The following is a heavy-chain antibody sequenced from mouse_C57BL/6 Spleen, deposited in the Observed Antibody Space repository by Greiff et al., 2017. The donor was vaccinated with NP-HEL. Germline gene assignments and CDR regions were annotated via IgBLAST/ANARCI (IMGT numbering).Heavy chain of an antibody. Sequence: QVQLQQPGTELVKPGASVKLSCKASGYTFTSDWMHWVKQRPGQGLEWIGNINPSNGGTNYNEKFKSKATLTVDKSSSTAYMQLSSLTSEDTAVYYCARSELWGDGDYWGQGTTLTVSS. CDR1: GYTFTSDW. J-gene: IGHJ2*01. CDR3: ARSELWGDGDY. CDR2: INPSNGGT. V-gene: IGHV1-53*01. D-gene: IGHD1-1*02.